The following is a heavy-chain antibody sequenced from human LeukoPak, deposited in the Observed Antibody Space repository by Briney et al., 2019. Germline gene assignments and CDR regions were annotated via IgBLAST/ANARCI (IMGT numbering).Heavy chain of an antibody. V-gene: IGHV4-4*02. D-gene: IGHD2-21*01. Sequence: KTSETLSLTCAVSIDSTNGNYWSWVRQSPGKGLEWIGEVHRSGSTNYKPSLKRRVTISIDRSKDQISLDLTSVTAADTAVYYCARELLNAPTPGAYWGQGILVTVSS. J-gene: IGHJ4*02. CDR3: ARELLNAPTPGAY. CDR1: IDSTNGNY. CDR2: VHRSGST.